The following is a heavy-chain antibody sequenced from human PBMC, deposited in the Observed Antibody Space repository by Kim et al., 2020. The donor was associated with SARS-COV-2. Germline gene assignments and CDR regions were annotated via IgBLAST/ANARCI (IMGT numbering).Heavy chain of an antibody. Sequence: GGSLRLSCAASGFTFSNAWMSWVRQAPGKGLEWVGRIKSKTDGGTTDYAAPVKGRITISRDDSKNTLYLQMNSLKTEDTAVYYCTTVPHYYDILTGYYIEGDAFDIWGQGTMVTVSS. CDR3: TTVPHYYDILTGYYIEGDAFDI. J-gene: IGHJ3*02. D-gene: IGHD3-9*01. CDR1: GFTFSNAW. V-gene: IGHV3-15*01. CDR2: IKSKTDGGTT.